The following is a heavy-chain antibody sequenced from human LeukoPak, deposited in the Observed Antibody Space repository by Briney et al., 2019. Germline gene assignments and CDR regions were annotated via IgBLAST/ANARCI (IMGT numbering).Heavy chain of an antibody. V-gene: IGHV3-30-3*01. CDR3: ARSPVLTRTFDY. CDR1: GFTFSSYA. CDR2: IPYDGSNK. Sequence: PGRSLRLSCAASGFTFSSYAMHWVRQAPGKGLEWVAVIPYDGSNKYYADSVKGRFTISRDNSKNTLYLQMNSLRAEDTAVYYCARSPVLTRTFDYWGQGTLVTVSS. J-gene: IGHJ4*02. D-gene: IGHD2-8*01.